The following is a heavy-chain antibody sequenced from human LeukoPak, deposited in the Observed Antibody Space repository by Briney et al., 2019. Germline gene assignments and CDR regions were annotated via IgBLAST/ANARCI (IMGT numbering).Heavy chain of an antibody. J-gene: IGHJ6*02. V-gene: IGHV1-18*01. D-gene: IGHD2-2*01. CDR3: AAIPPAGTSWPLYV. Sequence: ASVKVSCKASGYTFTSYGISWVRQAPGQGLEWMGWISAYNGNTNYAQNLQGRVTMTTDTSTSTAYMELRSLRSDDTAVYYCAAIPPAGTSWPLYVWGQGTTVTVSS. CDR2: ISAYNGNT. CDR1: GYTFTSYG.